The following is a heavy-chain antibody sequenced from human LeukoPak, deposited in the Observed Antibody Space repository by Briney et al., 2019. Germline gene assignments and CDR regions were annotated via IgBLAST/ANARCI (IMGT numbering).Heavy chain of an antibody. J-gene: IGHJ5*02. V-gene: IGHV4-4*02. CDR2: INHSGST. CDR3: ARTPYGDYDT. Sequence: SGTLSLTCAVSGGSISSSNWWSWVRQPPGKGLEWIGEINHSGSTNYNPSLKSRVTISVDTSKNQFSLKLSSVTAADTAVYYCARTPYGDYDTWGQGTLVTVSS. CDR1: GGSISSSNW. D-gene: IGHD4-17*01.